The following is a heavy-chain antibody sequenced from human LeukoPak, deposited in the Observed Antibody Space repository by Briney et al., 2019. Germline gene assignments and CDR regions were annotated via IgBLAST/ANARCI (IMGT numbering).Heavy chain of an antibody. Sequence: GASVKVSCKASGYTFTGYYMHWVRQAPGQGLEWMGWNNPNSGGTNYAQKFQGRVTMTRDTSISTAYMELSRLRSDDTAVYYCARSSGSSMYFDYWGQGTLVTVSS. V-gene: IGHV1-2*02. J-gene: IGHJ4*02. D-gene: IGHD1-26*01. CDR3: ARSSGSSMYFDY. CDR1: GYTFTGYY. CDR2: NNPNSGGT.